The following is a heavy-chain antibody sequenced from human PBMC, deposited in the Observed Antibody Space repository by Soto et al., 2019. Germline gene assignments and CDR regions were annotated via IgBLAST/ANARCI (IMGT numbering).Heavy chain of an antibody. D-gene: IGHD2-2*01. CDR2: IRSKAYGGTT. CDR3: TRDRAIVVVPAANPFDY. V-gene: IGHV3-49*03. Sequence: PGGSLRLSCTASGFTFGDYAMSWFRQAPGKGLEWVGFIRSKAYGGTTEYAASVKGRFTISRDDSKSIAYLQMNSLKTEDTAVYYCTRDRAIVVVPAANPFDYWGQGTLVTVSS. CDR1: GFTFGDYA. J-gene: IGHJ4*02.